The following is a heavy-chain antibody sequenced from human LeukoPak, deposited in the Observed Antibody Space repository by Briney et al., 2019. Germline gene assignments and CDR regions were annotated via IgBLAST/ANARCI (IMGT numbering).Heavy chain of an antibody. Sequence: ASVKVSCKASGYTFITNDISWVQQAPGQGLEWMGWISAYNGNTNYAQKLQGRVTMTTDTSTNTAYMELRSLRSDDTAVYYCARSAVADTLSAYYFEYWGQGTLVTVSS. CDR1: GYTFITND. D-gene: IGHD6-19*01. CDR3: ARSAVADTLSAYYFEY. J-gene: IGHJ4*02. V-gene: IGHV1-18*04. CDR2: ISAYNGNT.